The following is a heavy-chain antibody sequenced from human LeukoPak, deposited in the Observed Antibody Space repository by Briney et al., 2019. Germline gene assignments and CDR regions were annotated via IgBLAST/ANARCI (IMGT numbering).Heavy chain of an antibody. CDR2: INPNSGGT. V-gene: IGHV1-2*02. D-gene: IGHD3-10*01. Sequence: ASVKVSCKASGYTFTGYYMHWVRQAPGQGLEWMGWINPNSGGTNYAQKFQGRVTMTRDTSISTAYMELSSLRSEDTAVYYCARGDVLLWFGEFVKTYNWFDPWGQGTLVTVSS. J-gene: IGHJ5*02. CDR3: ARGDVLLWFGEFVKTYNWFDP. CDR1: GYTFTGYY.